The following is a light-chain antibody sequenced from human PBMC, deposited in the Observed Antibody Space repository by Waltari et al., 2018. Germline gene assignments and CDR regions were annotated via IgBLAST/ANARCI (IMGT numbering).Light chain of an antibody. CDR2: GAS. CDR3: QQYGSSPGT. Sequence: DIVLTQSPGPLSLSPGERATLSCRASESVSSNYLAWYQLKPDQAPRLLIYGASNRATGIADRFSGSGSGTDFTLTISRLEPEDFAAYFCQQYGSSPGTFGQGTEVEIK. CDR1: ESVSSNY. V-gene: IGKV3-20*01. J-gene: IGKJ1*01.